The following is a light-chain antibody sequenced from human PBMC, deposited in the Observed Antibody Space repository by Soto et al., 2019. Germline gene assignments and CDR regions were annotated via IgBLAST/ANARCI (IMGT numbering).Light chain of an antibody. CDR3: SSYTSSSTPLYV. Sequence: QSVLTQPASVSGSPGQSITISCTGTSSDVGGYNYVSWYQQHPGKAPKLMIYEVSNRPSGVSNRFSGSKSGNTASLTISGLQAEVEADYYCSSYTSSSTPLYVFGTGTKLTVL. J-gene: IGLJ1*01. V-gene: IGLV2-14*01. CDR2: EVS. CDR1: SSDVGGYNY.